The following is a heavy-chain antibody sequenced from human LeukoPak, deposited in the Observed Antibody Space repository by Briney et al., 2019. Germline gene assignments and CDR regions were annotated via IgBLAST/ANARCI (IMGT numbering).Heavy chain of an antibody. Sequence: GGSLRLSCAASGFTFSGCAMTWVRQAPGKGLEWVSTIGVSGGSTFYADSVKGRFTNSRDNSKNTLYLQMNSLRVEDTAVYYCAKGYYDSTGYPLCPSFDYWGQGTLVTVSS. CDR3: AKGYYDSTGYPLCPSFDY. CDR2: IGVSGGST. J-gene: IGHJ4*02. D-gene: IGHD3-22*01. CDR1: GFTFSGCA. V-gene: IGHV3-23*01.